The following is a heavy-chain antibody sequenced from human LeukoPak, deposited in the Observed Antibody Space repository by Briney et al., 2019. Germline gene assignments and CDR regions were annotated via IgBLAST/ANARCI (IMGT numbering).Heavy chain of an antibody. CDR1: GYTFTSYY. Sequence: ASVKVSCKASGYTFTSYYMHWVRQAPGQGPEWMGIINPSGGGTTYAQKFQGRVTMTRDTSTSTVYMELSSLISEDTAVYYCARAPIIAAAGYYYYYGMDVWGQGTTVTVSS. CDR2: INPSGGGT. CDR3: ARAPIIAAAGYYYYYGMDV. V-gene: IGHV1-46*01. J-gene: IGHJ6*02. D-gene: IGHD6-13*01.